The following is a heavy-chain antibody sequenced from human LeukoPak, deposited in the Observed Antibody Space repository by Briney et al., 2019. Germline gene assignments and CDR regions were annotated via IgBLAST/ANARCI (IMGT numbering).Heavy chain of an antibody. V-gene: IGHV3-48*03. J-gene: IGHJ3*02. D-gene: IGHD5-18*01. Sequence: GRSLRLSCAASGFTFSSYEMNWVRQAPGKGLEWVSYISSSGDIISYLDSVKGRFTISRDNARNSLYLQMNSLTGEDTAIYYCAREGSPDTAVAPDALDMWGQGTMVTVSS. CDR3: AREGSPDTAVAPDALDM. CDR1: GFTFSSYE. CDR2: ISSSGDII.